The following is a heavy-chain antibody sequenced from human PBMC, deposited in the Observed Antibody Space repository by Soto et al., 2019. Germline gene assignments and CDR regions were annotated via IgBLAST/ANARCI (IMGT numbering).Heavy chain of an antibody. V-gene: IGHV1-69*06. CDR2: IIPIFGTA. D-gene: IGHD3-10*01. CDR1: GGTFSSYA. Sequence: EASVKVSCKASGGTFSSYAISWVRQAPGQGLEWMGGIIPIFGTANYAQKFQGRVTITADKSTSTAYMELSSLRSEDTAVYYCARDPASRGAFDSWGQGTMVTVSS. CDR3: ARDPASRGAFDS. J-gene: IGHJ3*02.